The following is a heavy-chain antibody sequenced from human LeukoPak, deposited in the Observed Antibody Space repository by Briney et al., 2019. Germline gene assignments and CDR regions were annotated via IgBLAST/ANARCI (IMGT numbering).Heavy chain of an antibody. CDR3: ARDLHYYGSGSYYPLLDY. CDR1: EFTFSSYG. V-gene: IGHV3-33*01. D-gene: IGHD3-10*01. Sequence: GGSLRLSCAASEFTFSSYGMHWVRQAPGKGLEWVAVIWYDGSNKYYADSVKGRFTISRDNSKNTLYLQMNSLRAEDTAVYYCARDLHYYGSGSYYPLLDYWGQGTLVTVSS. CDR2: IWYDGSNK. J-gene: IGHJ4*02.